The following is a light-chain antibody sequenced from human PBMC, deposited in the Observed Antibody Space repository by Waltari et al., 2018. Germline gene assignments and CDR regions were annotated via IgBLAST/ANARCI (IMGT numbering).Light chain of an antibody. V-gene: IGLV2-23*02. Sequence: QSALTQPASVSGSPGPSITISCTGPRSDVRNYTLGHAYQQHPGKAPKFRIYEVSKRPSGVSNRFSGSKSGNTASLTISGLQAEDEAAYYCCSYAGSSTWVFGGGTKLTVL. CDR2: EVS. J-gene: IGLJ3*02. CDR3: CSYAGSSTWV. CDR1: RSDVRNYTL.